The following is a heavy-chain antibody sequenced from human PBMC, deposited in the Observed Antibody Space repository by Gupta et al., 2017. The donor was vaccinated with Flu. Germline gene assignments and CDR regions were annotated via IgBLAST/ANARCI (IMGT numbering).Heavy chain of an antibody. V-gene: IGHV3-7*03. J-gene: IGHJ6*02. CDR2: INRDGSEK. D-gene: IGHD3-10*01. CDR1: FSKDW. CDR3: ARYGFSFGLDL. Sequence: FSKDWMSWVRMAPGKGLEWVANINRDGSEKNYVDSAKGRFTISRDNAKDSLFLYMTSLRAEDTAVYYCARYGFSFGLDLWGQGTTVTVSS.